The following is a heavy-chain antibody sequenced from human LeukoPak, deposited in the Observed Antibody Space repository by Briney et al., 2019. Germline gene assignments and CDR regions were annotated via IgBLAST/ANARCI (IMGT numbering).Heavy chain of an antibody. Sequence: GGSLRLSCAASGFSFSSYWMSWVRQAPGKGLEWVANIKQDGSEKYYVDSVKGRFTISRDNAKNSLYLQMNSLRAEDTAVYYCAKDTRLRYFDWLSTGDFDYWGQGTLVTVSS. CDR2: IKQDGSEK. J-gene: IGHJ4*02. D-gene: IGHD3-9*01. V-gene: IGHV3-7*03. CDR1: GFSFSSYW. CDR3: AKDTRLRYFDWLSTGDFDY.